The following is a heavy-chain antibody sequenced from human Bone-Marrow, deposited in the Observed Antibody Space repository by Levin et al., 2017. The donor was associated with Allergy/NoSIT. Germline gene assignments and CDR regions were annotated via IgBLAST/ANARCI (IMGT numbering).Heavy chain of an antibody. CDR2: IWYDGSNK. Sequence: LSLTCAASGFTFSSYGMHWVRQAPGKGLEWVAVIWYDGSNKYYADSVKGRFTISRDNSKNTLYLQMNSLRAEDTAVYYCARDVGYSSSWYAATYYYYGMDVWGQGTTVTVSS. V-gene: IGHV3-33*01. J-gene: IGHJ6*02. CDR1: GFTFSSYG. D-gene: IGHD6-13*01. CDR3: ARDVGYSSSWYAATYYYYGMDV.